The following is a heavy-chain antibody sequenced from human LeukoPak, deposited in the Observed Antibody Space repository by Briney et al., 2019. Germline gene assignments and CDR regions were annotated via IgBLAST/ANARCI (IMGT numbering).Heavy chain of an antibody. CDR3: TKDHYYDSSGLLPN. V-gene: IGHV3-23*01. J-gene: IGHJ4*02. Sequence: GGSLRLSCAASGFTFSSYAMSWVRQAPGKGLEWVSAISGSAGSTDYADSVKGRFTISRDNSKNTMYLQMNSLRAEDTAVYYCTKDHYYDSSGLLPNWGQGTLVTVSS. D-gene: IGHD3-22*01. CDR2: ISGSAGST. CDR1: GFTFSSYA.